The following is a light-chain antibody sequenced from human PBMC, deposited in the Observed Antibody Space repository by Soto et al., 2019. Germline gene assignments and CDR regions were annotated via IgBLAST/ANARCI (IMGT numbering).Light chain of an antibody. CDR1: NSDVGDYNY. CDR2: EVR. Sequence: QSVLTQPASVSGSPGQSITISCTGTNSDVGDYNYVSWYQQHPGKAPKLIIYEVRNRPSGISFRFSGSKSGNTASLTISGLQAEDEADYYCSSYTSKSSLIFGGGTKVTVL. J-gene: IGLJ2*01. V-gene: IGLV2-14*01. CDR3: SSYTSKSSLI.